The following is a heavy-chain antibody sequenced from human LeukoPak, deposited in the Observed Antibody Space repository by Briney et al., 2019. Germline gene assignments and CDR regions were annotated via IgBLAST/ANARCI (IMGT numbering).Heavy chain of an antibody. CDR1: GFTFSSYA. J-gene: IGHJ4*02. D-gene: IGHD3-22*01. V-gene: IGHV3-30-3*01. CDR3: ARDGHPYYYDSSGCFDY. Sequence: GGSLRLSCAASGFTFSSYAMHWVRQAPGKGLEWVAVISYDGSNKYYADSVKGRFTTSRDNSKNTLYLQMNSLRAEDTAVYYCARDGHPYYYDSSGCFDYWGQGTLVTVSS. CDR2: ISYDGSNK.